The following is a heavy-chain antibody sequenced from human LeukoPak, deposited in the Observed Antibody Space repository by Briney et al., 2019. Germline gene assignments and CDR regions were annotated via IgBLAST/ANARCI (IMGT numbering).Heavy chain of an antibody. CDR2: IYPGDSDT. CDR1: GYSFTSYW. V-gene: IGHV5-51*01. J-gene: IGHJ4*02. D-gene: IGHD5-18*01. Sequence: GESLKISCKGSGYSFTSYWIGWVPEMPRKSLDWMGIIYPGDSDTRYSPSFQGQVTISADKSISTAYLQWSSLKASDTAMYYCARGGYIYGGPLDHVNYWGQGTLVTVSS. CDR3: ARGGYIYGGPLDHVNY.